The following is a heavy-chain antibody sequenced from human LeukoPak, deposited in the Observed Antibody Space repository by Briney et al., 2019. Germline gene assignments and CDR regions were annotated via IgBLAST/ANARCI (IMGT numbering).Heavy chain of an antibody. CDR3: AKVRSVAGPYYFDY. CDR1: GFTFDDYA. J-gene: IGHJ4*02. V-gene: IGHV3-9*01. D-gene: IGHD6-19*01. Sequence: GGSLRLSCAASGFTFDDYAMHWVRQAPGKGLEWVSGTTWNSGSTGYADSVKGRFTISRDNAKNSLYLQLNSLRAEDTAFYYCAKVRSVAGPYYFDYWGQGTLVTVSS. CDR2: TTWNSGST.